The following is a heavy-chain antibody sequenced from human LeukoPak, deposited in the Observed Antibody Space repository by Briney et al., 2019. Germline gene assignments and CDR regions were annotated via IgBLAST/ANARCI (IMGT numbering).Heavy chain of an antibody. CDR3: ARDRGYGGS. D-gene: IGHD5-12*01. Sequence: GGSLRLSCAASGFTFSSYAVGWVRQAPGKGLEWVSAITASGGNTYYADSVKGRFTISRDNSKNTLYLQVNSLRAEDTAVYYCARDRGYGGSWGKGTTVTVSS. V-gene: IGHV3-23*01. J-gene: IGHJ6*04. CDR2: ITASGGNT. CDR1: GFTFSSYA.